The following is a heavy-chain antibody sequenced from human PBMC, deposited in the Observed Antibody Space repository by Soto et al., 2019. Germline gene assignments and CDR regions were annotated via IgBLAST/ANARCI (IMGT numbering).Heavy chain of an antibody. V-gene: IGHV3-30*18. Sequence: PGGSLRLSCAASGFTFSSYGMHWVRQAPGKGLEWVAVISYDGSNKYYADSVKGRFTISRDNSKNTLYLQMNSLRAEGTAVYYCAKEVGIQLWPLYFDYWGQGTLVTVSS. J-gene: IGHJ4*02. CDR3: AKEVGIQLWPLYFDY. D-gene: IGHD5-18*01. CDR1: GFTFSSYG. CDR2: ISYDGSNK.